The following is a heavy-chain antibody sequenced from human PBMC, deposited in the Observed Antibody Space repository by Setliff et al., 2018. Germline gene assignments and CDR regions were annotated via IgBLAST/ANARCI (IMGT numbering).Heavy chain of an antibody. V-gene: IGHV5-51*01. CDR3: ARSRSNFWSGYFNWFDP. CDR2: IYPGDSNT. J-gene: IGHJ5*02. Sequence: GESLKISCKGSGYSFTNYWIGWVRQMPGKGLEWMGIIYPGDSNTRYSPSFQGQVTISVDKSISTAYLQWSSLKASDTAIYYCARSRSNFWSGYFNWFDPWGQGTLVTVS. D-gene: IGHD3-3*01. CDR1: GYSFTNYW.